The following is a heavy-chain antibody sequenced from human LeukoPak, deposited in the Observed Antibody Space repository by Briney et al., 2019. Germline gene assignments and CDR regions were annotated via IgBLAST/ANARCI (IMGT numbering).Heavy chain of an antibody. CDR2: ISGSGGST. Sequence: QAGGSLRLSCTASGFTFSDFAMHWVRQAPGKGLEWVSAISGSGGSTYYADSVKGRFTISRDNSKNTLYLQMNSLRAEDTAVYYCAKDREGWNYVRAIFDYWGQGTLVTVSS. D-gene: IGHD1-7*01. V-gene: IGHV3-23*01. J-gene: IGHJ4*02. CDR1: GFTFSDFA. CDR3: AKDREGWNYVRAIFDY.